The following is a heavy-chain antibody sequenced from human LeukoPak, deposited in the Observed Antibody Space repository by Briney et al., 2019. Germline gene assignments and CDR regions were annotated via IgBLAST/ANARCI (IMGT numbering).Heavy chain of an antibody. CDR3: AKDDDWGRYKH. D-gene: IGHD3-16*01. Sequence: PGGSLRLSRAASGFTFSSHGMNWVRQAPGPGREWVTGISLSGGITYSTASVKGRFTISRDNSKNTVSLQMNSLRGDVTAGYYCAKDDDWGRYKHWGQGTLVTVSS. V-gene: IGHV3-23*01. CDR1: GFTFSSHG. J-gene: IGHJ1*01. CDR2: ISLSGGIT.